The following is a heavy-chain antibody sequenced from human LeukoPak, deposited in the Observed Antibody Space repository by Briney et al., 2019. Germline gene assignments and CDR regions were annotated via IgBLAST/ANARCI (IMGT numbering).Heavy chain of an antibody. CDR3: AREAYSGTLLDAFDI. V-gene: IGHV3-21*05. CDR2: ISSSSSYI. J-gene: IGHJ3*02. D-gene: IGHD1-26*01. Sequence: GGSLRLSCAASGFTFSSFGMNWVRQAPGKGLEWVSYISSSSSYIYYADSVKGRFTISRDNAKNSLYLQMNSLRAEDTAVYYCAREAYSGTLLDAFDIWGQGTMVTVSS. CDR1: GFTFSSFG.